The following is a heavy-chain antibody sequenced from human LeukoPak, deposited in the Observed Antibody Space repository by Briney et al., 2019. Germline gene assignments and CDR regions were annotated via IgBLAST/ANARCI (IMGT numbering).Heavy chain of an antibody. Sequence: GGSLRLPCAASGFTVSSNYMSWVRQAPGKGLEWVSYISSSSSTIYYADSVKGRFTISRDNAKNSLYLQMNSLRAEDTAVYYCARAGPSFDYWGQGTLVTVSS. CDR3: ARAGPSFDY. CDR1: GFTVSSNY. J-gene: IGHJ4*02. V-gene: IGHV3-48*01. CDR2: ISSSSSTI.